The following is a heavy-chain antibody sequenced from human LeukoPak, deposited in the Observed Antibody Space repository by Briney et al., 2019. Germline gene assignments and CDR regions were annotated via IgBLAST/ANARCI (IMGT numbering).Heavy chain of an antibody. V-gene: IGHV3-23*01. Sequence: GGSLRLSCAASGFTFSSYAMSWVPQAPGKGLEWVSAISGSGGSTYYADSVKGRFTISRDNSKNTLYLQMNSLRAEDTAVYYCAKPFYDFWSGYYTGGVDYWGQGTLVTVSS. CDR2: ISGSGGST. D-gene: IGHD3-3*01. J-gene: IGHJ4*02. CDR3: AKPFYDFWSGYYTGGVDY. CDR1: GFTFSSYA.